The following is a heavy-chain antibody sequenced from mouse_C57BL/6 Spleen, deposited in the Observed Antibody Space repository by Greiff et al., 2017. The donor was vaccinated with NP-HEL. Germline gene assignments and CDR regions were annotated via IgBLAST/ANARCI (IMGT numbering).Heavy chain of an antibody. V-gene: IGHV1-63*01. CDR2: IYPGDGYT. J-gene: IGHJ1*03. Sequence: QVQLQQSGAELVRPGTSVKMSCKASGYTFTNYWIGWAKQRPGHGLEWIGDIYPGDGYTNYNEKFKGKATLTADKSSSTAYMQFSSLTSEDSAIYYCARSLYYYGSSWYFDVWGTGTTVTVSS. CDR3: ARSLYYYGSSWYFDV. D-gene: IGHD1-1*01. CDR1: GYTFTNYW.